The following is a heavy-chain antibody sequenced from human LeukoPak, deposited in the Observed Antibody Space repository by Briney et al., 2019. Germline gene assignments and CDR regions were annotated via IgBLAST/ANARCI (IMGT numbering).Heavy chain of an antibody. J-gene: IGHJ4*02. Sequence: SETLSLTCAVYGGSFSGYYWSWLRQPPGKGLEWIGEINHSGSTNYNPSLKSRVTISVDTSKNQFSLKLSSVTAADTAVYYCAGRGIGNAFYFDYWGQGTLVTVSS. CDR1: GGSFSGYY. V-gene: IGHV4-34*01. CDR3: AGRGIGNAFYFDY. CDR2: INHSGST. D-gene: IGHD4-23*01.